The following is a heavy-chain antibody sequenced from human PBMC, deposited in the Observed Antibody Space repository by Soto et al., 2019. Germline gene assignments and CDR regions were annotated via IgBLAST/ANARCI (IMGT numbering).Heavy chain of an antibody. D-gene: IGHD3-16*01. V-gene: IGHV1-8*01. CDR2: MNPGSGDT. CDR3: ARMATFGSLNWFDP. Sequence: ASVKVSCKASGYSFTNNDVGWVRQATGQGLEWMGWMNPGSGDTGYAQKFQGRVTMTRDISIATAYMELSSLRSDDTAIYYCARMATFGSLNWFDPWGQGTLVTVSS. J-gene: IGHJ5*02. CDR1: GYSFTNND.